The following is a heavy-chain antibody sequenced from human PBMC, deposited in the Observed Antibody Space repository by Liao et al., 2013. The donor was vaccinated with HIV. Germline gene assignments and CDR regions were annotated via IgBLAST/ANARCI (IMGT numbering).Heavy chain of an antibody. V-gene: IGHV4-59*10. CDR3: ARGPRGTVTGPVRFDH. J-gene: IGHJ4*02. CDR2: IYTSGST. D-gene: IGHD6-19*01. CDR1: GGSFSGYY. Sequence: QVQLQQWGAGLLKPSETLSLTCAVYGGSFSGYYWSWIRQPPGKGLEWIGRIYTSGSTNYNPSLKSRVTISVDTSKNQFSLKLSSVTAADTAVYYCARGPRGTVTGPVRFDHWGQGTLVTVSS.